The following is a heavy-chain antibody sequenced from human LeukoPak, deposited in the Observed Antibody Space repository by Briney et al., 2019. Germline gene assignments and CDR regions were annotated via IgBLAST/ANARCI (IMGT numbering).Heavy chain of an antibody. Sequence: SETLSLTCTVSGGSVRRDSYYWSWIRQSPGKGLEWIGYIYYSGSTSYNPSLKSRATMSVDTSKNQVSLKLSSVTAADTAVYYCATRPSGSDRFLPYFDYWGQGALVTVSS. V-gene: IGHV4-61*01. CDR1: GGSVRRDSYY. CDR3: ATRPSGSDRFLPYFDY. CDR2: IYYSGST. D-gene: IGHD1-1*01. J-gene: IGHJ4*02.